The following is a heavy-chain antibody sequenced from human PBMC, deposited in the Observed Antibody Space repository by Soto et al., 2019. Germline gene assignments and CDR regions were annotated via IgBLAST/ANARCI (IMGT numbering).Heavy chain of an antibody. D-gene: IGHD2-21*01. CDR2: ISGSDGKT. J-gene: IGHJ4*01. CDR1: GFSFASFA. V-gene: IGHV3-23*01. CDR3: ALWSYLDY. Sequence: GGSLRLSCTTSGFSFASFAMTWVRQAPGKGLEWVATISGSDGKTYYADSVKGRFSISRDTSRNTLYLQMNSLRADDTAIYYCALWSYLDYWGHVTPCTVSS.